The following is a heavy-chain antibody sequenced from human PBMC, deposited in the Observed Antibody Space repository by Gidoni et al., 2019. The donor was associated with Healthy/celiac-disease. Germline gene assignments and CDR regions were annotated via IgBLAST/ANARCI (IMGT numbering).Heavy chain of an antibody. CDR3: ARLEVRTTVTTPWYFDL. CDR2: ST. D-gene: IGHD4-17*01. J-gene: IGHJ2*01. V-gene: IGHV4-39*01. Sequence: STYYNPSLKSRVTISVDTSKNQFSLKLSSVTAADTAVYYCARLEVRTTVTTPWYFDLWGRGTLVTVSS.